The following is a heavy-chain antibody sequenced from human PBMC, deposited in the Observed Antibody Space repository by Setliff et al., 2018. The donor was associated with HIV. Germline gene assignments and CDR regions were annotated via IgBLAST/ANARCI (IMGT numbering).Heavy chain of an antibody. V-gene: IGHV4-39*07. Sequence: SETLSLTCTVSGDSISSSSYYWGWIRQPPGKGLEWIGSIYYSGSTYYTPNLKSRVTISLDKSKNQFSPKLSSLTAADTAVYYCARARRDTSGWHGPHPDYWGQGILVTVSS. D-gene: IGHD6-19*01. J-gene: IGHJ4*02. CDR2: IYYSGST. CDR3: ARARRDTSGWHGPHPDY. CDR1: GDSISSSSYY.